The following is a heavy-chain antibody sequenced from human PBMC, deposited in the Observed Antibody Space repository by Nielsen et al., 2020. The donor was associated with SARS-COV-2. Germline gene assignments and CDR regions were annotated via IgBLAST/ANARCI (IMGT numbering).Heavy chain of an antibody. Sequence: GESLKISCAASGFTFSSYSMNWVRQAPGKGLEWVSSISSSSSYIYYADSVKGRFTISRDNAKNSLYLQMNSLRAEDTAVYYCARDPLYYYDSSGYYYDDFDYWGQGTLVTVSS. CDR3: ARDPLYYYDSSGYYYDDFDY. J-gene: IGHJ4*02. CDR2: ISSSSSYI. CDR1: GFTFSSYS. V-gene: IGHV3-21*01. D-gene: IGHD3-22*01.